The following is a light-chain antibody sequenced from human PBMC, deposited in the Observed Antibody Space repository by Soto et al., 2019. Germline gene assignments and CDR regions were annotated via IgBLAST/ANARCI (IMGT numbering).Light chain of an antibody. CDR1: QGISSY. Sequence: DIQLTQSPSFLSASVGDRVTITCRASQGISSYLAWYQQKPGKAPKLLIYAASTLQSGVPSRFSGSGSGTEFTLTISSLQSEDFATYYCQQLNSYPRWTFGQGTKVDI. V-gene: IGKV1-9*01. J-gene: IGKJ1*01. CDR2: AAS. CDR3: QQLNSYPRWT.